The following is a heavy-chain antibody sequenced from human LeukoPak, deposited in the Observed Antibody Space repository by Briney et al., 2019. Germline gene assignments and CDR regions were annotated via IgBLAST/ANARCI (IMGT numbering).Heavy chain of an antibody. D-gene: IGHD3-10*01. V-gene: IGHV1-2*02. CDR3: ARNYGSGSYYNYY. Sequence: ASVKVSCTASGYTFTGYYMHWVRQAPGQGLEWMGWINPNSGDTNYAQKFQGRVTMTRDTSISTAYMELSRLRSDDTAVYYCARNYGSGSYYNYYWGQGTLVTVSS. CDR2: INPNSGDT. CDR1: GYTFTGYY. J-gene: IGHJ4*02.